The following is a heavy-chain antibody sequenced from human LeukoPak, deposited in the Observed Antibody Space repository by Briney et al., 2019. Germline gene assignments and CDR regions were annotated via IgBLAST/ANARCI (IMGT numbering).Heavy chain of an antibody. J-gene: IGHJ6*02. D-gene: IGHD6-13*01. CDR2: INDRGST. CDR1: GDSVRSYY. Sequence: PSEILSLTCTVSGDSVRSYYWSWIRQPPGQGLEWLGHINDRGSTNYNPSFQGRVTISIDTPKNQFSLKVDSVTAADTAVYYCVRDSRYGSGWFEDGLDFWGQGTTVTVSS. V-gene: IGHV4-59*02. CDR3: VRDSRYGSGWFEDGLDF.